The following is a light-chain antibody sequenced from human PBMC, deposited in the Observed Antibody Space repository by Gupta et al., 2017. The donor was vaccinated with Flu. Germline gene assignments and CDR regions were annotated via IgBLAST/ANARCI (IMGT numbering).Light chain of an antibody. CDR1: ELGENY. J-gene: IGLJ2*01. Sequence: STGKTASITCSGDELGENYVCRYQQKPGQSPVLVIFQHTKRSSGSPERFTGSKSGNTATLTISGTQTSDEADYYCHAGASSAVVFGGGTKLTVL. CDR3: HAGASSAVV. V-gene: IGLV3-1*01. CDR2: QHT.